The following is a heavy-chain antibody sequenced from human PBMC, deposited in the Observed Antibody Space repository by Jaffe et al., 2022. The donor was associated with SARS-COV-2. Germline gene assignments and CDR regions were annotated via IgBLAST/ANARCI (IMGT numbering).Heavy chain of an antibody. V-gene: IGHV4-38-2*02. J-gene: IGHJ4*02. CDR3: AGAPNSYYFDY. CDR2: IYPSGST. Sequence: QVQLQESGPGLVKPSETLSLTCTVSGYSISSGYYWGWIRQPPGKGLEWIGSIYPSGSTYYNPSLKSRVTISVDTSKNQFSLKLTSVTAADTAVYYCAGAPNSYYFDYWGQGTLVTVSS. D-gene: IGHD6-6*01. CDR1: GYSISSGYY.